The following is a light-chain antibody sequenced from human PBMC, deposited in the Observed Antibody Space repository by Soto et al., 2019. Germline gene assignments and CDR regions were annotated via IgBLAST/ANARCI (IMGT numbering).Light chain of an antibody. J-gene: IGKJ1*01. Sequence: DIVMTQSPLSLPVTPGEPASISCRSSQSLLHSNGYNDLDWYLQKPGQSTQLLIYLGSNRASGVADRFSGSGSGTDFTLKISRVEAEDVGVFYCMQALQTPPWTFGQGTKVEIK. CDR2: LGS. CDR3: MQALQTPPWT. V-gene: IGKV2-28*01. CDR1: QSLLHSNGYND.